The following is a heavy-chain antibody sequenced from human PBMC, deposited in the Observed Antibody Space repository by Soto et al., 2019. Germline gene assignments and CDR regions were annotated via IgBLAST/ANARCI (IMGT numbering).Heavy chain of an antibody. D-gene: IGHD2-2*01. J-gene: IGHJ4*02. V-gene: IGHV3-23*01. Sequence: GGSLRLSCAASEFTFSTYTMNWFRQAPGKGLEWVSAISGSGSSKYYADSVKGRFTISRDNSKNTLYLQMNSLRAEDTAVYYCAKPDCTSTSCYTKFRYYFDYWGQGTLVTVSS. CDR1: EFTFSTYT. CDR3: AKPDCTSTSCYTKFRYYFDY. CDR2: ISGSGSSK.